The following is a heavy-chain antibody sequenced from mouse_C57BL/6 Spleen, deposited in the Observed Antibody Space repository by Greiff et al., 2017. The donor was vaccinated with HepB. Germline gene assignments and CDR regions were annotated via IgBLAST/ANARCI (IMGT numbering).Heavy chain of an antibody. CDR2: IDPSDSYT. CDR3: ARGPYGSRAYWYFDV. Sequence: QVQLQQSGAELVRPGTSVKLSCKASGYTFTSYWMHWVKQRPGQGLEWIGVIDPSDSYTNYNQKFKGKATLTVDTSSSTAYMQLSSLTSEDSAVYYCARGPYGSRAYWYFDVWGTGTTVTVSS. J-gene: IGHJ1*03. CDR1: GYTFTSYW. D-gene: IGHD1-1*01. V-gene: IGHV1-59*01.